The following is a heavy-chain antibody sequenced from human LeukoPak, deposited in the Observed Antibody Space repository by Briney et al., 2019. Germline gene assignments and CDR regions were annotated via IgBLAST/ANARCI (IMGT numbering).Heavy chain of an antibody. J-gene: IGHJ4*02. CDR3: ARGFLSVAGTLDH. D-gene: IGHD6-19*01. CDR1: GGSISGYH. CDR2: IYYNGGT. V-gene: IGHV4-59*07. Sequence: PSDTLSLTCAVSGGSISGYHWSWIRQPPGKGLEWIGYIYYNGGTNYKPSLKSRVTMSADTSKNQFSLKLNSVTAADSAVYYCARGFLSVAGTLDHWGQGTLVTVSS.